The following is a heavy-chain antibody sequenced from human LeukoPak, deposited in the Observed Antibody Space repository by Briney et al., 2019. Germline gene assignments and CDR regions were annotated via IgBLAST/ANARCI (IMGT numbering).Heavy chain of an antibody. D-gene: IGHD5-24*01. V-gene: IGHV3-7*01. Sequence: GGSLRLSCAASGFTFSSYWMSWVRQAPGKGLEWVANIKQDGSEKYYVDSVKGRFTISRDNAKNSLYLQMNSLRAEGTAVYYCARDQRWLQFGNWFDPWGQGTLVTVSS. J-gene: IGHJ5*02. CDR2: IKQDGSEK. CDR3: ARDQRWLQFGNWFDP. CDR1: GFTFSSYW.